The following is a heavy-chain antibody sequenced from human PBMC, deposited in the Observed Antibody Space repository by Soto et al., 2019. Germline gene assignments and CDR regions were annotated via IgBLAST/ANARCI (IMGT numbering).Heavy chain of an antibody. J-gene: IGHJ6*02. Sequence: ASVKVSCKASGYTFTGYYMHWVRQAPGQGLEWMGWINPNSGGTNYAQKFQGRVTMTRDTSISTAYMELSRLRSDDTAVYYCARDRYDCWIGSNVYYYYGMDVCGQATTVTVS. CDR1: GYTFTGYY. CDR3: ARDRYDCWIGSNVYYYYGMDV. D-gene: IGHD3-3*01. V-gene: IGHV1-2*02. CDR2: INPNSGGT.